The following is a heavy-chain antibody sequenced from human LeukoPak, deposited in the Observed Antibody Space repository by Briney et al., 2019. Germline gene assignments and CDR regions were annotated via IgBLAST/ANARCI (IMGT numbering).Heavy chain of an antibody. Sequence: PGGSLRLSCAASGFTFSSYGMHWVRQTPGKGLEWAALISFDGSIEYYVDSVKGRFTISRDNSKNTLFLQMNSLRPEDTAVYYCAKDSDIAVAGSDDALDVWGQGTMVTVSS. CDR3: AKDSDIAVAGSDDALDV. J-gene: IGHJ3*01. V-gene: IGHV3-30*18. CDR2: ISFDGSIE. CDR1: GFTFSSYG. D-gene: IGHD6-19*01.